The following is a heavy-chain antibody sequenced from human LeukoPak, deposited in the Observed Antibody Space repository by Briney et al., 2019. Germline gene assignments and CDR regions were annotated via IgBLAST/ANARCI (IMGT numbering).Heavy chain of an antibody. CDR2: ITPYNGDT. J-gene: IGHJ5*02. CDR3: ARARATGDCSSSSCWEMGWFDP. D-gene: IGHD2-2*01. CDR1: GHIFANYG. Sequence: VASVKVSCKASGHIFANYGITWVRQAPGQGLEWMGWITPYNGDTYYAQRLQGRVTMTTDTSTSTAYMEVRSLRSDDTAVYYCARARATGDCSSSSCWEMGWFDPWGQGTLVTVSS. V-gene: IGHV1-18*01.